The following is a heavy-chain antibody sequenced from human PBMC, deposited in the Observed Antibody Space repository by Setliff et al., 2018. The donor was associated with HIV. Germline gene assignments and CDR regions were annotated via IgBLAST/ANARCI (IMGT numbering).Heavy chain of an antibody. CDR1: GYTFTAYA. J-gene: IGHJ3*01. Sequence: ASVKVSCKASGYTFTAYAMHWVRQAPGQRLEWMGWINAGNGNTKYSQRFQGRVTITRDTSASTAYMELRSLRSDDTAVYYCAKGYTWSVVGALDVWGQGTRVTVSS. CDR3: AKGYTWSVVGALDV. CDR2: INAGNGNT. V-gene: IGHV1-3*01. D-gene: IGHD1-1*01.